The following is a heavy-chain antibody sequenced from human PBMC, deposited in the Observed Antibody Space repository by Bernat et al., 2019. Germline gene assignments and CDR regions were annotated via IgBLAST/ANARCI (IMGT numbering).Heavy chain of an antibody. J-gene: IGHJ4*02. Sequence: QVQLVESGGGVVQPGRSLRLSCAASGFTFSSYGMHWVRQAPGKGLEWVAVISYDGSNKYYADSVKGRFTISRDNSKNTLYLQMNSLRAEDTAVYYCATGEQDGDDTLFDYWGQGTLVTVSS. V-gene: IGHV3-30*03. D-gene: IGHD3-10*01. CDR2: ISYDGSNK. CDR1: GFTFSSYG. CDR3: ATGEQDGDDTLFDY.